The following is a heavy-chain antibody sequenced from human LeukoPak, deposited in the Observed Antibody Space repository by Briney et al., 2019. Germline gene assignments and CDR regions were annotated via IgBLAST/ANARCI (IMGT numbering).Heavy chain of an antibody. J-gene: IGHJ4*02. D-gene: IGHD3-22*01. Sequence: ASVKVSCKASGYTFTGYYMHWVRQAPGQGVEWMGWINPNSGGTNYAQKFQGRVTMTRDTSISTAYMELSRLRSDDTAVYYCARDGSYYDSSGYLRYWGQGTLVTVSS. CDR2: INPNSGGT. CDR3: ARDGSYYDSSGYLRY. V-gene: IGHV1-2*02. CDR1: GYTFTGYY.